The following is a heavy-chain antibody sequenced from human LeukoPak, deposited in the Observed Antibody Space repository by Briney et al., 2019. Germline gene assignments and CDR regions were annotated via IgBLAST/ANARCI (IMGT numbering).Heavy chain of an antibody. CDR1: GGSISSYY. Sequence: PSETLSLTCTVSGGSISSYYWSWIRQPPGKGLEWIGYIYYSGSTNYNPSLKSRVTISVDTSKNQFSLKLSSVTAADTAVYYCARGGRYSSSWYGGAVFDYWGQGTLVTVSS. J-gene: IGHJ4*02. D-gene: IGHD6-13*01. V-gene: IGHV4-59*08. CDR3: ARGGRYSSSWYGGAVFDY. CDR2: IYYSGST.